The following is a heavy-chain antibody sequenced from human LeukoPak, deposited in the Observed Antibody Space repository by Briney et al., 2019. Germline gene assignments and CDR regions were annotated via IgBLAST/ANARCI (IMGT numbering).Heavy chain of an antibody. V-gene: IGHV7-4-1*02. CDR2: INTNTGNP. CDR1: GYTFIDYS. CDR3: AREGPGASNWFDS. Sequence: ASVKVSFKASGYTFIDYSINWVRQAPGQGLEWMGWINTNTGNPTYAQGFPGRFVFSLDTSVNTAYLQIIILKAQDTAVYFCAREGPGASNWFDSWGQGSLVSVSS. J-gene: IGHJ5*01. D-gene: IGHD3-10*01.